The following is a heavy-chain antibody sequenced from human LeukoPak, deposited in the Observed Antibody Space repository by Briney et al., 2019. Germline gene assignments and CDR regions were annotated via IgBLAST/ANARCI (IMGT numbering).Heavy chain of an antibody. D-gene: IGHD1-14*01. CDR2: IYYSGST. Sequence: SETLSLTCTVSGGSISSSSYYWGWIRQPPGKGLEWIGSIYYSGSTYYNPSLKSRVTISVDTSKNQFSLKLSSVTAADTAVHYCARHPEDFDCWGQGTLVTVSS. J-gene: IGHJ4*02. CDR1: GGSISSSSYY. V-gene: IGHV4-39*01. CDR3: ARHPEDFDC.